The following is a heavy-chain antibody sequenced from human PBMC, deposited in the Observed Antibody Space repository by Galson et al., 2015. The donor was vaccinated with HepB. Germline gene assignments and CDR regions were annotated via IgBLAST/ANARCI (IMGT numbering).Heavy chain of an antibody. CDR3: ARGLLHTYCSGNSCYSLDY. D-gene: IGHD2-15*01. CDR2: VCSDGNNK. CDR1: GFTFSHYG. V-gene: IGHV3-33*01. Sequence: SLRLSCAASGFTFSHYGMHWVRQAPGKGLEWVAVVCSDGNNKYYAESVKGRFTISRDNSKDTLFLQINSLRAEDTAVYYCARGLLHTYCSGNSCYSLDYWGQGTLVTVSS. J-gene: IGHJ4*02.